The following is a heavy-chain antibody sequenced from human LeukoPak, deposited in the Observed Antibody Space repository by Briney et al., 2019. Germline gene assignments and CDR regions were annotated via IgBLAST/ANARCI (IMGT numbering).Heavy chain of an antibody. Sequence: PGGSLRLSCAASGFTFSSYSMNWVRQAPGKGLEWVSYISSSSSTIYYADSVKGRFTISRDNSKNTLYLQMNSLRAEDTAVYYCAKDKGIVVVTPFDIWGQGTMVTVSS. CDR2: ISSSSSTI. CDR3: AKDKGIVVVTPFDI. J-gene: IGHJ3*02. CDR1: GFTFSSYS. V-gene: IGHV3-48*01. D-gene: IGHD2-21*02.